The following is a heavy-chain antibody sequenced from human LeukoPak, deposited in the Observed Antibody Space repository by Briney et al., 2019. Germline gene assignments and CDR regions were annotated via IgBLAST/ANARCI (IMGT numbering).Heavy chain of an antibody. J-gene: IGHJ6*02. Sequence: GGSLRVSCAASGFTVSSNYMSWVRQAPGKGLEWVSIIDRGGSTYYADSVKGRFTISRDNSKSTLYLQMNSLRGEDTAVYYCASRDRGYYYGMDVWGQGTTVTVSS. CDR3: ASRDRGYYYGMDV. D-gene: IGHD5-24*01. V-gene: IGHV3-53*01. CDR1: GFTVSSNY. CDR2: IDRGGST.